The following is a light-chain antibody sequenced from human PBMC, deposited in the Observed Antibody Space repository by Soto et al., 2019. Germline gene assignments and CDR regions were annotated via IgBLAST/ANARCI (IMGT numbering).Light chain of an antibody. V-gene: IGLV1-51*02. CDR1: SSNIGNNY. Sequence: QSVLTQPPSVSAAPGQKVTISCSGSSSNIGNNYLSWYQQLPGTAPKLLIYENNKRPSWIPDRFSGSKSGTSATLGITGLQTGDEADYYCGTWDSSLGAGVFGGGTKLTVL. CDR2: ENN. J-gene: IGLJ3*02. CDR3: GTWDSSLGAGV.